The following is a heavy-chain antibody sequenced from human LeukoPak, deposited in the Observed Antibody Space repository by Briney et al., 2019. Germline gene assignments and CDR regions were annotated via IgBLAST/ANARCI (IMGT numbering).Heavy chain of an antibody. J-gene: IGHJ4*02. CDR1: GGSIGSSSYY. CDR3: ARHKIWFGELLYFDY. Sequence: PSETLSLTCTVSGGSIGSSSYYWGWIRQPPGKGLEWIGSIYYSGSTYYNPSLKSRVTISVDTSKNQFSLKLSSVTAADTAVYYCARHKIWFGELLYFDYWGQGTLVTVSS. CDR2: IYYSGST. V-gene: IGHV4-39*01. D-gene: IGHD3-10*01.